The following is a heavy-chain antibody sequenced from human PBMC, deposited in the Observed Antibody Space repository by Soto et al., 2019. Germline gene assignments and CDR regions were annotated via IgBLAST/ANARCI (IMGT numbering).Heavy chain of an antibody. V-gene: IGHV3-21*01. D-gene: IGHD3-10*01. J-gene: IGHJ4*02. CDR3: ARDNNFFDSGSGVDY. CDR1: GFRFSSYS. Sequence: PGGSLRLSCAASGFRFSSYSLNWVRQAPGKGLEWVSSITSSSTYTHYADSVKGRFTISRDNAKNSLYLQMNSPRAEDTAVYYCARDNNFFDSGSGVDYWGQGPLVTVSS. CDR2: ITSSSTYT.